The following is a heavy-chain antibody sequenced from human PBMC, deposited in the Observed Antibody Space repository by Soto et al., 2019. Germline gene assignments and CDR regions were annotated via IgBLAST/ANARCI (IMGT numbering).Heavy chain of an antibody. CDR3: AADRASYYDFWSGYSGYYGMDV. J-gene: IGHJ6*02. V-gene: IGHV1-58*01. Sequence: SVKVSCKASGFTFTSSAVQWVRQARGQRLEWIGWIVVGSGNTNYAQKFQERVTITRDMSTSTAYMELSSLRSEDTAVYYCAADRASYYDFWSGYSGYYGMDVWG. D-gene: IGHD3-3*01. CDR2: IVVGSGNT. CDR1: GFTFTSSA.